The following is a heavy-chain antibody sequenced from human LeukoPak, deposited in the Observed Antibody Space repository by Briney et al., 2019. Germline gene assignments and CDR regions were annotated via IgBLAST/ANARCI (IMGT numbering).Heavy chain of an antibody. CDR1: GYTFTSYG. CDR2: ISAYNGNT. V-gene: IGHV1-18*01. D-gene: IGHD3-10*01. J-gene: IGHJ5*02. CDR3: AKSYGSGTLNWFDP. Sequence: GSVKVSCKASGYTFTSYGISWVRQAPGQGLEWMGWISAYNGNTNYAQKLQGRVTMTTDTSTSTAYMELRSLRSDDAAVYYCAKSYGSGTLNWFDPWGQGTLVTVSS.